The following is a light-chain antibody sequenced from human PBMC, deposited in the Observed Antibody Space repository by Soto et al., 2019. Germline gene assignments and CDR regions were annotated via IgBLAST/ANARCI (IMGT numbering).Light chain of an antibody. CDR3: QHYGSSPFT. CDR1: QGVSSSY. Sequence: EIVLTQSPATLSLSPGERATLSCVASQGVSSSYLAWYQQKPGLAPRLLIYDASSRATGIPDRFIGSGSGTDFTLTISRLEPADFAVYYCQHYGSSPFTFGPGTKVDIK. V-gene: IGKV3D-20*01. J-gene: IGKJ3*01. CDR2: DAS.